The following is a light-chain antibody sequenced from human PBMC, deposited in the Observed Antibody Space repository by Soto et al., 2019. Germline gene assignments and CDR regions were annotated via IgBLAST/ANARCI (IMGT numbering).Light chain of an antibody. CDR1: SSNIGADYD. V-gene: IGLV1-40*01. CDR2: DNT. Sequence: QSVLTQPPSVSGAPGQRVTSSCTESSSNIGADYDVHWYQQLPGTAPKLLIYDNTNRPSGVPDRFSGSKSGTSASLAITGLQAEDEADYYCQSYDSSLSSVVFGGGTKVTVL. CDR3: QSYDSSLSSVV. J-gene: IGLJ2*01.